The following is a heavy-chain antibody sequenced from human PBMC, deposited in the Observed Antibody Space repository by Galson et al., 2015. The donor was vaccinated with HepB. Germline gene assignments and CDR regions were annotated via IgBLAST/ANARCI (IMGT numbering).Heavy chain of an antibody. J-gene: IGHJ6*02. CDR1: GYTFTGYY. V-gene: IGHV1-46*01. Sequence: SVKVSCKASGYTFTGYYMHWVRQAPGQGLEWMGIINPSGGSTSYAQKFQGRVTMTRDTSTSTVYMELSSLRSEDTAVYYCAVNTMVRGVSYGMDVWGQGTTVTVSS. CDR2: INPSGGST. D-gene: IGHD3-10*01. CDR3: AVNTMVRGVSYGMDV.